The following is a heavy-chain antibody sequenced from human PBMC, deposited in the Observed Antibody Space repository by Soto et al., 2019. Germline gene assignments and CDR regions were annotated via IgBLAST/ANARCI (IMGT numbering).Heavy chain of an antibody. J-gene: IGHJ3*02. V-gene: IGHV1-2*02. Sequence: ASVNVSCKASGYTFTDYFIHWVRQAPGQGLEGIGWINPYSGGADLSQKFQGRVTMTRETSISTAYMEVSSLRSDDTAVFYCARLMHYSHSGGSSHSGFDMWGQGTLVTVSS. CDR3: ARLMHYSHSGGSSHSGFDM. CDR2: INPYSGGA. D-gene: IGHD2-21*01. CDR1: GYTFTDYF.